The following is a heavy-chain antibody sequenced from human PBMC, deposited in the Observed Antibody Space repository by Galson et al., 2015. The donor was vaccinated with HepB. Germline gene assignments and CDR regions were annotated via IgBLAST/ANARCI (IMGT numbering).Heavy chain of an antibody. V-gene: IGHV5-51*01. J-gene: IGHJ2*01. CDR1: GYSFTSYW. CDR2: IYPGDSDT. Sequence: QSGAEVKKPGESLKISCKGSGYSFTSYWIGWVRQMPGKGLEWMGIIYPGDSDTNYSPSFQGHVTISADKSISTAYLQWSSLKASDTAMYYCARHKGYDILTGYYLYWYFDLWGRGTLVTVSS. CDR3: ARHKGYDILTGYYLYWYFDL. D-gene: IGHD3-9*01.